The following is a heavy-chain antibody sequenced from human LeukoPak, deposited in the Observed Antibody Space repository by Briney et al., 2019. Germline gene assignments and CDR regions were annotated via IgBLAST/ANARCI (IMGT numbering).Heavy chain of an antibody. V-gene: IGHV3-11*04. CDR1: GFTFSDYN. CDR2: ISSSGSTI. J-gene: IGHJ4*02. D-gene: IGHD3-10*01. Sequence: GGSLRLSCAASGFTFSDYNMNWVRQAPGKGLEWVSYISSSGSTIYYADSVKGRFTISRDNAKNSLYLQMNSLRAEDTAVYYCARGGILWFGELEPFDYWGQGTLVTVSS. CDR3: ARGGILWFGELEPFDY.